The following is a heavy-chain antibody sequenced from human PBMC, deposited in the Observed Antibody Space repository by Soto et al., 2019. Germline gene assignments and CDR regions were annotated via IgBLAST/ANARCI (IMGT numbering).Heavy chain of an antibody. D-gene: IGHD2-8*01. CDR1: GYTFTSYG. Sequence: ASVKVSCKASGYTFTSYGISWLRQAPGQGLEWMGWISAYNGNTNYAQKLQGRVTMTTDTSTSTAYMELRSLRSDDTAVYYCARPTTCTNGVCYYFDYWGQGTLVTVSS. CDR3: ARPTTCTNGVCYYFDY. V-gene: IGHV1-18*01. CDR2: ISAYNGNT. J-gene: IGHJ4*02.